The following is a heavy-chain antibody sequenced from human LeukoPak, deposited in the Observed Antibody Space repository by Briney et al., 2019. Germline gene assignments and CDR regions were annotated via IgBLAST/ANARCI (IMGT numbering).Heavy chain of an antibody. V-gene: IGHV4-4*07. CDR2: IYTSGST. J-gene: IGHJ4*02. CDR1: GGSISSYY. D-gene: IGHD1-26*01. CDR3: ARENSGSYREFDY. Sequence: SETLSLTCTVSGGSISSYYWSWIRRPAGKGLEWIGRIYTSGSTNYNASLKSRVSMSVDTSKNQFSLKLSSVTAADTAVFYCARENSGSYREFDYWGQGTLVTVSS.